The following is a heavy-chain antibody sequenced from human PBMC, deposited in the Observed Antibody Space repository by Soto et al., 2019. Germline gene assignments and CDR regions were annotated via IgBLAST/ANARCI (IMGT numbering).Heavy chain of an antibody. CDR1: GGPFSGYY. J-gene: IGHJ6*02. D-gene: IGHD2-15*01. CDR3: ARSGCSGGSCYSPRIRNYYYYGMDV. V-gene: IGHV4-34*01. Sequence: SETLSLTCAVYGGPFSGYYWSWIRQPPGKGLEWIGEINHSGSTNYNPSLKSRVTISVDTSKNQFSLKLSSVTAADTAVYYCARSGCSGGSCYSPRIRNYYYYGMDVWGQGTTVTVSS. CDR2: INHSGST.